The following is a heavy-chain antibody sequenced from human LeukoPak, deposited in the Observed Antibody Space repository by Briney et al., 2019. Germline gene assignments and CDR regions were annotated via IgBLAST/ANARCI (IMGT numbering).Heavy chain of an antibody. D-gene: IGHD4-17*01. Sequence: QSGGSLRLSCAASGFTFSSYWMHWVRQAPGKGLVWVSRINSDGRNTNYADAVKGRFTISRDKSKNTLFLQMNSLRAEDTAVYYCAKSYGDYLGYFDSWGQGTLVTVSS. CDR2: INSDGRNT. CDR1: GFTFSSYW. V-gene: IGHV3-74*01. CDR3: AKSYGDYLGYFDS. J-gene: IGHJ4*02.